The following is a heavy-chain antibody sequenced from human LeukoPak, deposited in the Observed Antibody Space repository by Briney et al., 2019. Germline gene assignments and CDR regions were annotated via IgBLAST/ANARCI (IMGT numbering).Heavy chain of an antibody. CDR3: AREYQLLASAFDI. D-gene: IGHD2-2*01. CDR2: IYSGGST. J-gene: IGHJ3*02. Sequence: GGSLRLSCAASGFTVSSNYMSWVRQAPGKGLEWVSVIYSGGSTYYADSVKGRLTISRDNSKNTLYLQMNSLRAEDTAVYYCAREYQLLASAFDIWGQGTMVTVSS. CDR1: GFTVSSNY. V-gene: IGHV3-53*01.